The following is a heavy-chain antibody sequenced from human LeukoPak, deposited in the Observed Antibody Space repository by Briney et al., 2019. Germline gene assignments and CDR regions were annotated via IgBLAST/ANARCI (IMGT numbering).Heavy chain of an antibody. V-gene: IGHV3-21*01. CDR3: AREGAYVAFDI. CDR2: IAPSGGSI. CDR1: GFTFSTYS. Sequence: GGSLRLSCAASGFTFSTYSLNWVRQAPGKGLEWVSSIAPSGGSIFYADSIKGRFTISRDNAKNSVFLQMTSLRPEDTAVYFCAREGAYVAFDIWGHGAMVTVSS. D-gene: IGHD3-10*02. J-gene: IGHJ3*02.